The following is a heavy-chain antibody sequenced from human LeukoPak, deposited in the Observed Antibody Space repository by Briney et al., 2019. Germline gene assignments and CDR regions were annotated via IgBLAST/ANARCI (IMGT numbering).Heavy chain of an antibody. D-gene: IGHD3-3*01. V-gene: IGHV3-7*01. Sequence: ETLSLTCTVSGGSISSYYWSWIRQPPGKGLEWVASIKHDGSEKYYVDSVRGRFTISRDNTMNSLYLQMSSLRAEDTAVYYCATDRGWRTSGYYLYYFEYWGQGTLVTYSS. CDR2: IKHDGSEK. CDR1: GGSISSYY. CDR3: ATDRGWRTSGYYLYYFEY. J-gene: IGHJ4*02.